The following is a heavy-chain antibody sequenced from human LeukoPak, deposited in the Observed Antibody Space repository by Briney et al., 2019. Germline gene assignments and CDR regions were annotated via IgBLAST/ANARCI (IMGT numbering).Heavy chain of an antibody. Sequence: ASVKVSCKASGYTFTSYGISWVRQAPGQGLEWMGWISAYNGNTNYAQKLQGRVTMTTDTSTSTAYMELRSLRSDDTAVYYCAREGGPSSPFYYYYYHYMDVWGKGTTVTVSS. V-gene: IGHV1-18*01. CDR3: AREGGPSSPFYYYYYHYMDV. J-gene: IGHJ6*03. CDR1: GYTFTSYG. D-gene: IGHD6-19*01. CDR2: ISAYNGNT.